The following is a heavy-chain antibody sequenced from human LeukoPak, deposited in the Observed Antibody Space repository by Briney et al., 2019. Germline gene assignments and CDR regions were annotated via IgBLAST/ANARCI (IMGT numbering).Heavy chain of an antibody. CDR3: ARVTVSTHYYYYYMDV. CDR2: IYPGDSDT. V-gene: IGHV5-51*01. Sequence: GESLKISCRGSGYSFTSYWIGWVRQMPGKGLEWMGIIYPGDSDTRYSPSFQGQVTISADKSISTAYLQWSSLKASDTAMYYCARVTVSTHYYYYYMDVWGKGTTVTVSS. D-gene: IGHD4-17*01. J-gene: IGHJ6*03. CDR1: GYSFTSYW.